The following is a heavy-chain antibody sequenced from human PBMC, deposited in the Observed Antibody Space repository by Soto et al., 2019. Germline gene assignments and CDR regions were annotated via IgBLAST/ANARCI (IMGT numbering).Heavy chain of an antibody. D-gene: IGHD4-17*01. J-gene: IGHJ1*01. Sequence: SDTLCLTCAVSGGSISSFVYSWSWIRQPPGKGLEWIGYIYHSGNIYYNPSLKSRVTISVDRSKNQFSLKLSSVTAADTAVYYCARSRTTVTPSGFQHWGQGTLVTV. V-gene: IGHV4-30-2*01. CDR1: GGSISSFVYS. CDR3: ARSRTTVTPSGFQH. CDR2: IYHSGNI.